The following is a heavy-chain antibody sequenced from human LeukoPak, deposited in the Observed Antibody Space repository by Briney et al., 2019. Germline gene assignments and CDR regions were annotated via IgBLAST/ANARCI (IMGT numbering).Heavy chain of an antibody. J-gene: IGHJ4*02. CDR2: IKQDGSEK. V-gene: IGHV3-7*01. CDR3: ARGAYYYDSSGTDY. CDR1: GFTFSSYW. D-gene: IGHD3-22*01. Sequence: GGSLRLSCAASGFTFSSYWMSWVRQAPGKRLEWVANIKQDGSEKYYVDSVKGRFTISRDNAKNSLYLQMNSLRAEDTAVYYCARGAYYYDSSGTDYWGQGTLVTVSS.